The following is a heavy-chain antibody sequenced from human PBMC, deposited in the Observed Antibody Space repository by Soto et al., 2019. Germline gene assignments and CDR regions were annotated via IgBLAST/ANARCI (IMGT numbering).Heavy chain of an antibody. CDR1: GGSVSSGSYY. J-gene: IGHJ5*02. CDR2: ISYSGST. Sequence: SETLSLTCTVSGGSVSSGSYYWSWIRQPPGKGLEWIGYISYSGSTNYNPSLKSRVTISVDTSKNQFSLRLSSVTAADTAIYYCATRITVFGLLIPPFDPWGQGTQVTVSS. CDR3: ATRITVFGLLIPPFDP. V-gene: IGHV4-61*01. D-gene: IGHD3-3*01.